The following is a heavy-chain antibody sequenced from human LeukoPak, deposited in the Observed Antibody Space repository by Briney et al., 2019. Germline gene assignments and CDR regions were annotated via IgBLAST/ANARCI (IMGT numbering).Heavy chain of an antibody. CDR1: GFTVSSNY. D-gene: IGHD2-2*01. CDR3: AKDCSSTSCYYAFDI. CDR2: IYSGGST. Sequence: GGSLRLSCAASGFTVSSNYMSWVRQAPGKGLEWVSVIYSGGSTYYADSVKGRFTISRDNSKNTLYLQMNSLRAEDTAVYYCAKDCSSTSCYYAFDIWGQGTMVTVSS. J-gene: IGHJ3*02. V-gene: IGHV3-53*01.